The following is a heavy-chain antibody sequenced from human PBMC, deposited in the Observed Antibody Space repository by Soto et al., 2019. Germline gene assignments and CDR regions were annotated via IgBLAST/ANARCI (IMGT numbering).Heavy chain of an antibody. CDR3: ARELELPHFDY. CDR2: IKQDGSEK. V-gene: IGHV3-7*03. CDR1: GFTFSSYW. J-gene: IGHJ4*02. D-gene: IGHD1-7*01. Sequence: SXRLSYAASGFTFSSYWMSWVRQAPGKGLEWVANIKQDGSEKYYVDSVKGRFTISRDNAKNSLYLQMNSLRAEDTAVYYCARELELPHFDYWGQGTLVTVSS.